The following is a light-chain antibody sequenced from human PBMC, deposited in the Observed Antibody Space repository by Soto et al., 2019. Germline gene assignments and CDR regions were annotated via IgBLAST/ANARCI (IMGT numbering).Light chain of an antibody. V-gene: IGLV2-8*01. CDR2: EVS. Sequence: QSVLTQPPSASGSPGQSVTISCTGTSSDVGGYNYVSWYQQHPGKAPKLMIYEVSKRPSGVPDRFSGSKSGNTASLTVSGLQAEDEAEYYCSSYAGNNVVFGGGTKVTVL. CDR1: SSDVGGYNY. J-gene: IGLJ2*01. CDR3: SSYAGNNVV.